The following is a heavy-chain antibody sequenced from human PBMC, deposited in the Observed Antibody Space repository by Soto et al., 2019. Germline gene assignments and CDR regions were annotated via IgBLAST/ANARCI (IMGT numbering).Heavy chain of an antibody. CDR2: ISSSSSYI. CDR1: GFTFSSYS. J-gene: IGHJ4*02. Sequence: GGSLRLSCAASGFTFSSYSMNWVRQAPGKGLEWVSSISSSSSYIYYADSVKGRFTISRDNAKNSLYLQMNSLRAEDTAVYYCARAKATIFGVQFVYWGQGTLVTVSS. CDR3: ARAKATIFGVQFVY. D-gene: IGHD3-3*01. V-gene: IGHV3-21*01.